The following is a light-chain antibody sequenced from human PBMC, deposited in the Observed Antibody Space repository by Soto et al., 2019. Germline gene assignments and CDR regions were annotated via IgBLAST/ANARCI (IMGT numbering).Light chain of an antibody. Sequence: EFVLTQSPGTLSLSPGERATLSCRASQTVRNNYLAWYQQKPGQAPRLLIYAASTRATGLPARFSGSGSGTEFTLAISSLQSEDFAVYYCQQYNDYPRTFGQGTKVDIK. CDR3: QQYNDYPRT. CDR2: AAS. J-gene: IGKJ1*01. CDR1: QTVRNN. V-gene: IGKV3-15*01.